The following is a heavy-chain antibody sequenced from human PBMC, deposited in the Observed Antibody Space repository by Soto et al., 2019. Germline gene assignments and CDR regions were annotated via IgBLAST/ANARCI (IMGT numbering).Heavy chain of an antibody. D-gene: IGHD1-26*01. V-gene: IGHV3-30*18. CDR1: GFTFNEYG. CDR2: ISSDGSNR. Sequence: HVQLVESGGGVVQPGRSLRLSCAASGFTFNEYGMHWVRQAPGKGLEWVAVISSDGSNRHYADSVKGRFTISRDNSKNTLDLQMSSLRADDTAVYYCAKKYDGTYYAGADSWGQGTLVTVSS. CDR3: AKKYDGTYYAGADS. J-gene: IGHJ4*02.